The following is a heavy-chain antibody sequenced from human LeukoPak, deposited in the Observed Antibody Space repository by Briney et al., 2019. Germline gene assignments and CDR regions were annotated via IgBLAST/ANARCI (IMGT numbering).Heavy chain of an antibody. V-gene: IGHV3-15*01. CDR2: IKSKTDGGTT. D-gene: IGHD6-13*01. Sequence: KTGGSLRLSCAASGFTFSNAWMSWVRQAPGKGLEWVGRIKSKTDGGTTDYAVPVKVRFTISRDDSKNTLYLQMNSLKTEDTAVYYCTTGVAASGISYWGQGTLVTVSS. CDR3: TTGVAASGISY. CDR1: GFTFSNAW. J-gene: IGHJ4*02.